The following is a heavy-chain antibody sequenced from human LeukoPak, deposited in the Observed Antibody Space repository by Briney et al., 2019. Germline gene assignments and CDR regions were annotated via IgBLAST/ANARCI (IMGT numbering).Heavy chain of an antibody. CDR2: IIPIFGTA. V-gene: IGHV1-69*01. Sequence: SVKVSCKASGGTFSSYTVNWVRQAPGQGLEWMGGIIPIFGTANYAQKFQGRVTITADESTSTAYMELSSLRSEDTAVYYCARQSGGIAVNFDYWGQGTLVTVSS. CDR3: ARQSGGIAVNFDY. D-gene: IGHD6-19*01. J-gene: IGHJ4*02. CDR1: GGTFSSYT.